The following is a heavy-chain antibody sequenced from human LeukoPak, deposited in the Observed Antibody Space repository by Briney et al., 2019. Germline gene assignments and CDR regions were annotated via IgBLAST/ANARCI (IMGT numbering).Heavy chain of an antibody. J-gene: IGHJ5*02. CDR1: GGSISSSSYY. D-gene: IGHD1-20*01. CDR3: ARRYNWKARGLYNWFDP. V-gene: IGHV4-39*01. CDR2: IYYSGST. Sequence: SETLSLTCTVSGGSISSSSYYWGWIRQPPGKGLEWIGSIYYSGSTYYNPSLKSRVTISVDTSKNQFSPKLSSVTAADTAVYYCARRYNWKARGLYNWFDPWGQGTLVTVSS.